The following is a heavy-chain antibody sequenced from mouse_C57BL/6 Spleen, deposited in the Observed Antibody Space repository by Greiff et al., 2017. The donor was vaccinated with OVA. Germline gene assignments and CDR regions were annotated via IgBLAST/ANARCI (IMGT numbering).Heavy chain of an antibody. CDR3: ARSTMVTPGAY. J-gene: IGHJ3*01. Sequence: QVQLQQPGAELVMPGASVKLSCKASGYTFTSYWMHWVKQRPGQGLEWIGEIDPSDSYTNYNQKFKGKSTLTVDKSSSTAYMQLSSLTSEDSAVYYCARSTMVTPGAYWGQGTLVTVSA. CDR2: IDPSDSYT. D-gene: IGHD2-2*01. CDR1: GYTFTSYW. V-gene: IGHV1-69*01.